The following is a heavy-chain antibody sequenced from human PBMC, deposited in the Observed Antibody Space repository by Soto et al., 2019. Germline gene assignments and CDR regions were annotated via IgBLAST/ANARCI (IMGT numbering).Heavy chain of an antibody. CDR3: TKGATGSFDS. D-gene: IGHD1-1*01. J-gene: IGHJ4*02. V-gene: IGHV5-51*01. CDR2: VYPSGSDV. Sequence: GESLKLSCHGTVYLFTNSWIGWVRQKPGKGLEWLGNVYPSGSDVRYSPAFKGQVTISADNSINTAYLQLLYLRASDSAIYYCTKGATGSFDSWGQGTRVTVSS. CDR1: VYLFTNSW.